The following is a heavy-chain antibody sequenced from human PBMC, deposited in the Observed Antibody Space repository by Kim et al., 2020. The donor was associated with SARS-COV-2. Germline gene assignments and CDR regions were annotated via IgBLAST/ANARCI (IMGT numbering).Heavy chain of an antibody. V-gene: IGHV1-46*01. CDR1: GYTFTSYY. D-gene: IGHD2-15*01. CDR2: INPSGGST. Sequence: ASVKVSCKASGYTFTSYYMHWVRQAPGQGLEWMGIINPSGGSTSYAQKFQGRVTMTRDTSTSTVYMELSSLRSEDTAVYYCARERVRCSGGSCRLGFDYWGQGTLVTVSS. J-gene: IGHJ4*02. CDR3: ARERVRCSGGSCRLGFDY.